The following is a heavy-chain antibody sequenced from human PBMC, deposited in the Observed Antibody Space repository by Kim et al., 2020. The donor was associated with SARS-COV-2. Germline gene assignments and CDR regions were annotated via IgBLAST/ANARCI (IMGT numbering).Heavy chain of an antibody. V-gene: IGHV3-9*01. Sequence: GGSLRLSCAASGFTFDDYAMHWVRQAPGKGLEWVSGISWNSGSIGYADSVKGRFTISRDNAKNSLYLQMNSLRAEDTALYYCAKDMIPGVDIVATMRVFDYWGQGTLVTVSS. J-gene: IGHJ4*02. D-gene: IGHD5-12*01. CDR3: AKDMIPGVDIVATMRVFDY. CDR1: GFTFDDYA. CDR2: ISWNSGSI.